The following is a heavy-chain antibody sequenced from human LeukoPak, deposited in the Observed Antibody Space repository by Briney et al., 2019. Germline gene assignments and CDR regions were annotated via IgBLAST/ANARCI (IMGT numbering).Heavy chain of an antibody. V-gene: IGHV4-39*07. Sequence: PSETLSLTCTVSGGSISSSSYYWGWIRQPPGKGLEWIGSIYYSGSTYYNPSLKSRVTISVDTSKNQFSLKLSSVTAADTAVYYCARDYGGNSGGINWFDPWGQGTLVTVSS. J-gene: IGHJ5*02. CDR1: GGSISSSSYY. CDR2: IYYSGST. D-gene: IGHD4-23*01. CDR3: ARDYGGNSGGINWFDP.